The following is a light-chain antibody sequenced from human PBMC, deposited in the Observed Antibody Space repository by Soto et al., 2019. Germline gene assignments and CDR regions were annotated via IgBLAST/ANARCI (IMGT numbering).Light chain of an antibody. CDR2: DAS. CDR1: QSISSW. CDR3: QQYNSYSPT. Sequence: DIQRTQSPSTLSASVGDRVTITCRASQSISSWLAWYQQKPGKAPKLLIYDASSLESGVPSRFSGSGSGTEFTLTISSLQPDDFATYYCQQYNSYSPTSGQGTKVDIK. J-gene: IGKJ1*01. V-gene: IGKV1-5*01.